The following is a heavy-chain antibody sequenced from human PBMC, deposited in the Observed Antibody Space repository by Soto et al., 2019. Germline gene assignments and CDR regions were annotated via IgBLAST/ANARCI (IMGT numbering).Heavy chain of an antibody. J-gene: IGHJ3*01. D-gene: IGHD3-16*01. CDR2: IIPVFDKA. CDR3: ARLRRDWGDAFDL. CDR1: GGSFVSSA. Sequence: QVQLVQSGADVKKPGSSVKVSCKTSGGSFVSSAISWVRQAPTQGLEWMGEIIPVFDKANYAQNFQGRLTITADELTGTVFMELSSLRSEDTAVYFCARLRRDWGDAFDLWGLGTFVTVSS. V-gene: IGHV1-69*01.